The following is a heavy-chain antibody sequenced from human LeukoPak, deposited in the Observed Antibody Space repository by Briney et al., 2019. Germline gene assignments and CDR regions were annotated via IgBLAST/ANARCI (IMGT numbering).Heavy chain of an antibody. Sequence: GGSLRLSCAASGFTFSSYAMSWVRQAPGKGLEWVSVIYSGGSTYYADSVKGRFTISRDNSKNTLYLQMNSLRAEDTAVYYCARVIRGPSDVWGQGTTVTVSS. V-gene: IGHV3-53*01. CDR1: GFTFSSYA. CDR3: ARVIRGPSDV. D-gene: IGHD3-16*02. CDR2: IYSGGST. J-gene: IGHJ6*02.